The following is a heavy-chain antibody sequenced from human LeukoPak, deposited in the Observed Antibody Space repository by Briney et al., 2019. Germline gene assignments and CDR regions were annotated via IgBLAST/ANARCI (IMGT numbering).Heavy chain of an antibody. Sequence: GGSLRLSCAASGFTFSSYSMNWVRQAPGKGLEWVSSISSSSSYIYYADSVKGRFTISRDNAKNSLYLQMNSLRAEDTAVYYCARGSSGYHIDYWGQGTLVTVSS. CDR2: ISSSSSYI. J-gene: IGHJ4*02. CDR3: ARGSSGYHIDY. V-gene: IGHV3-21*01. CDR1: GFTFSSYS. D-gene: IGHD3-22*01.